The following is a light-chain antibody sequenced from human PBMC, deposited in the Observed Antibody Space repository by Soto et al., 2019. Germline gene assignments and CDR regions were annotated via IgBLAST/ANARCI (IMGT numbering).Light chain of an antibody. J-gene: IGKJ1*01. Sequence: EIVLTQSPATLSLSPGERATLSGRASQSVGSYLAWFQQTPGQAPRLLIYDTSNRATGIPARFSGSGSGTDFTLTISSLETEDFAVYYCQQRSDWPPTFGQGTKV. V-gene: IGKV3-11*01. CDR3: QQRSDWPPT. CDR2: DTS. CDR1: QSVGSY.